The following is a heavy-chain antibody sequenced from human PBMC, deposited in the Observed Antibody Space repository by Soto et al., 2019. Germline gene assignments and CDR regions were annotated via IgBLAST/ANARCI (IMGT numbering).Heavy chain of an antibody. D-gene: IGHD1-26*01. CDR1: GFTFGSYS. V-gene: IGHV3-21*01. Sequence: GGSLRLSCAASGFTFGSYSMNWVRQAPGKGLEWVSSISSSSSYIYYADSVKGRFTISRDNAKNSLYLQMNSLRAEDTAVYYCARAGSGSQDSPWGQGTMVTVSS. CDR3: ARAGSGSQDSP. CDR2: ISSSSSYI. J-gene: IGHJ3*01.